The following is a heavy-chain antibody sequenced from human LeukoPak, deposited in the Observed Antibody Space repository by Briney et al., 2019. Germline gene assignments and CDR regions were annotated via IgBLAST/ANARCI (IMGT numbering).Heavy chain of an antibody. J-gene: IGHJ6*04. CDR1: GFTFSSYA. Sequence: PGRALRLGCAASGFTFSSYAMQWVRQAPGKGLEWVAVISYDGSNKYYADSVKGRFTSSRDNSKNTLYLQMNSLRAEDTAVYYCARAMGEDYYYGMDVWGKGTTVTVSS. V-gene: IGHV3-30*04. CDR2: ISYDGSNK. D-gene: IGHD2-21*01. CDR3: ARAMGEDYYYGMDV.